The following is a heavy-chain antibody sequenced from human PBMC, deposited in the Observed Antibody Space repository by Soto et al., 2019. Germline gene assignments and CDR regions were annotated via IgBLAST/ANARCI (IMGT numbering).Heavy chain of an antibody. CDR1: GYSFTSYW. Sequence: PGESLKISCKGSGYSFTSYWISWVRQMPGKGLEWMGRIDPSDSYTNYSPSFQGHVTISADKSISTAYLQWSSLKASDTAMYYCARSMGIVVVVAADNPGVWGQGTTVTVSS. J-gene: IGHJ6*02. CDR2: IDPSDSYT. CDR3: ARSMGIVVVVAADNPGV. D-gene: IGHD2-15*01. V-gene: IGHV5-10-1*01.